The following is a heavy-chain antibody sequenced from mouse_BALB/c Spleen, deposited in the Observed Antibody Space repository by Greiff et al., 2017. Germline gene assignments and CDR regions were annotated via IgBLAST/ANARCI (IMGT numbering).Heavy chain of an antibody. Sequence: EVKLVESGGGLVQPGGSLRLSCATSGFTFTDYYMSWVRQPPGKALEWLGFIRNKANGYTTEYSASVKGRFTISRDNSQSFLYLQMNTLRAEDSATYYCARDTYYYFYAMDYWGQGTSVTVSS. CDR3: ARDTYYYFYAMDY. D-gene: IGHD1-1*01. CDR1: GFTFTDYY. J-gene: IGHJ4*01. CDR2: IRNKANGYTT. V-gene: IGHV7-3*02.